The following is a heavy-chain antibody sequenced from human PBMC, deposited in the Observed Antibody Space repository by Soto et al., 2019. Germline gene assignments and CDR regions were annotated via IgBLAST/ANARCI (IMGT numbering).Heavy chain of an antibody. V-gene: IGHV1-46*01. Sequence: ASVKVSCKASGYTFTSYDMHWVRQAPGQGLEWMGIINASGGSTSYAQKFQGRVTMTRDTSTSTVYMELSSLRSEDTAVYYCARDATAHLLLWSGELLPYNWFDPWGQGTLVTVSS. CDR2: INASGGST. CDR3: ARDATAHLLLWSGELLPYNWFDP. CDR1: GYTFTSYD. J-gene: IGHJ5*02. D-gene: IGHD3-10*01.